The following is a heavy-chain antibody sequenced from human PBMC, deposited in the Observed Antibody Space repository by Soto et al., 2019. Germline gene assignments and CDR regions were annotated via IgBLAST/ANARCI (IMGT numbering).Heavy chain of an antibody. J-gene: IGHJ5*02. CDR1: GFTFTMYW. V-gene: IGHV3-74*01. Sequence: PGGSLRLSCEASGFTFTMYWMHWVRQAPGKGLVWVSRVNSDGTGTTYADSVKGRFTVSRGNAKNSVFLQMDSLRAEDAGVYFCARGDTGYSYGKVDLWGQGTLVTVSS. D-gene: IGHD5-18*01. CDR2: VNSDGTGT. CDR3: ARGDTGYSYGKVDL.